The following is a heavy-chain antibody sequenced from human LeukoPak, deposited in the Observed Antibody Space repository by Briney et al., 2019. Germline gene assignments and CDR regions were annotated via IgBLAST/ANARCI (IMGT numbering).Heavy chain of an antibody. CDR1: AFRFSSYA. Sequence: GGSLRLSCAASAFRFSSYAMSWVRQTPEKRLEWVATISASGDATFDAVAVKGRFTISRDNSKNTLYLQMNSLRDEDTAVYYSAKEVTATGKAFQSWGQGTLVTVSS. CDR2: ISASGDAT. J-gene: IGHJ5*02. CDR3: AKEVTATGKAFQS. D-gene: IGHD2-21*02. V-gene: IGHV3-23*01.